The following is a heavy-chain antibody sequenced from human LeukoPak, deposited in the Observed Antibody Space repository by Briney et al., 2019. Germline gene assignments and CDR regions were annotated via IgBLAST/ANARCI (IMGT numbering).Heavy chain of an antibody. CDR2: IKQDGSEK. V-gene: IGHV3-7*01. J-gene: IGHJ4*02. Sequence: GGALRLSCGGSGITLSTYWMSWIRRAPGKGLKWVGNIKQDGSEKYFVDSLRGRFTIPRDNAKNSLYLQMNSLRAEDTAVYYCAREVEMALDYWGQGTLVTVSS. CDR1: GITLSTYW. D-gene: IGHD5-24*01. CDR3: AREVEMALDY.